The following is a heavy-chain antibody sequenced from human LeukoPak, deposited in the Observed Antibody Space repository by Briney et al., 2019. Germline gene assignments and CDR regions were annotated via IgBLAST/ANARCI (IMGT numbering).Heavy chain of an antibody. J-gene: IGHJ4*02. CDR3: AKQKYYYGSSGFYFDY. Sequence: ASVKVSCKASGYTFTGYYMHWVRQAPGQGLEWMGWINPNSGGTNYAQKFQGRVTMTRDTSISTAYMELSRLRSDDTAVYYCAKQKYYYGSSGFYFDYWGQGTLVTVSS. CDR1: GYTFTGYY. V-gene: IGHV1-2*02. D-gene: IGHD3-22*01. CDR2: INPNSGGT.